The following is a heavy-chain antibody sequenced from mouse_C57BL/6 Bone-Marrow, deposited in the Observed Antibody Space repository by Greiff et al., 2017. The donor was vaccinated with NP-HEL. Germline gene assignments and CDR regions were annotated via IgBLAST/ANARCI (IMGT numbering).Heavy chain of an antibody. CDR1: GFNIKDYY. V-gene: IGHV14-1*01. CDR3: TTGLRQGAWFAY. J-gene: IGHJ3*01. D-gene: IGHD2-4*01. Sequence: VQLQQSGAELVRPGASVKLSCTASGFNIKDYYMHWVKQRPEQGLEWIGRIDPEDGDTEYAPKFPGKATMTADTSSNTAYLQLSTLTSEDTAVYYCTTGLRQGAWFAYWGQGTLVTVSA. CDR2: IDPEDGDT.